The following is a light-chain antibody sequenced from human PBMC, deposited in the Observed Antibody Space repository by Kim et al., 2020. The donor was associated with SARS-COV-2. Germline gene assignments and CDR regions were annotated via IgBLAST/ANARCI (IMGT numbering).Light chain of an antibody. J-gene: IGLJ3*02. V-gene: IGLV3-19*01. CDR3: YSRDSSGDRLV. CDR1: SLRSYY. CDR2: GKT. Sequence: SSELTQDPGVSVALGQTVRITCQGDSLRSYYASWYQQKPGQAPILVMFGKTTRPAGIPDRFSGSASGDTASLTITDAQADDEADYYCYSRDSSGDRLVFG.